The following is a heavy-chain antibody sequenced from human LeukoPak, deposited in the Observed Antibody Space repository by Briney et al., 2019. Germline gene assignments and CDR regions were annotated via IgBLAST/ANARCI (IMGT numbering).Heavy chain of an antibody. CDR1: GYTFTSYY. CDR3: ARHYGDDPAFDI. CDR2: INPSGGST. Sequence: ASVKVSCKASGYTFTSYYMNWVRQAPGQGLEWMGMINPSGGSTSYAQKFQGRVTVTRDTSTSTVYMELSSLRSDDTAFYHCARHYGDDPAFDIWGQGTMVTVSS. D-gene: IGHD4-17*01. V-gene: IGHV1-46*01. J-gene: IGHJ3*02.